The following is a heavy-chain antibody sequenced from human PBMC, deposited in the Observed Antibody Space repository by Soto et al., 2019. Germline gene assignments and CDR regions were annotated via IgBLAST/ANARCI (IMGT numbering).Heavy chain of an antibody. Sequence: QVQLQESGPGLVKPSETLSLTCTVSGGSISSYYWSWIRQPPGKGLEWIGYIYYSGSTNYNPSLKSRVTISVDTSKTQFSLKLSSVTAADTAVYYCARGGCSSTSCYDYYYYYYYMDVWGKGTTVTVSS. CDR1: GGSISSYY. J-gene: IGHJ6*03. V-gene: IGHV4-59*08. D-gene: IGHD2-2*01. CDR2: IYYSGST. CDR3: ARGGCSSTSCYDYYYYYYYMDV.